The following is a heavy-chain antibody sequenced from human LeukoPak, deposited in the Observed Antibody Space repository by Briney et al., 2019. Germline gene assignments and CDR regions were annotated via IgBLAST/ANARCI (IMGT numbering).Heavy chain of an antibody. Sequence: GGSLRLSCAASGFTFSRYSMNWVRQAPGKGLEWVSSISIGNTYIYYADSVKGRFTISRDNAKNSLYLQMNSLRAEDTAVYYCASYYYYYMDVWGKGTTVTISS. J-gene: IGHJ6*03. CDR3: ASYYYYYMDV. V-gene: IGHV3-21*01. CDR2: ISIGNTYI. CDR1: GFTFSRYS.